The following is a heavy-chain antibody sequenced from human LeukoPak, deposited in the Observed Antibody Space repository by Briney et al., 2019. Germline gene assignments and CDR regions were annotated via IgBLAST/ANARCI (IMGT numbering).Heavy chain of an antibody. CDR2: FSSGSSYI. V-gene: IGHV3-21*01. Sequence: GGSLRLSCAASGFTFSSYSMNWVRQAPGKGLEWVSSFSSGSSYIYYADSVKGRFTISRDNAKNSLYLQMNSLRAEDTAVYYCARGGEGDDFDIWGQGTMVTVSS. CDR1: GFTFSSYS. CDR3: ARGGEGDDFDI. J-gene: IGHJ3*02. D-gene: IGHD7-27*01.